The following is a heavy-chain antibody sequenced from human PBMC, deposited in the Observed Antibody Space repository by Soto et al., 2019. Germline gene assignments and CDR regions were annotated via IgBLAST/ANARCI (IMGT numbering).Heavy chain of an antibody. CDR1: GFTFSNAW. D-gene: IGHD1-1*01. V-gene: IGHV3-15*01. Sequence: GGSLRLSCAASGFTFSNAWVSWVRQAPGKGLEWVGRIKSKTDGGTTDYAAPVKGRFTISRDDSKNTLYLQMNSLKTEDTAVYYCTTDLEPPQGFDPWGQGTLVTVSS. CDR2: IKSKTDGGTT. CDR3: TTDLEPPQGFDP. J-gene: IGHJ5*02.